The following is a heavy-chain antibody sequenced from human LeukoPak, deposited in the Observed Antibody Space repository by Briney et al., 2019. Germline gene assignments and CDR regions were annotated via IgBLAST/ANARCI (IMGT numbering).Heavy chain of an antibody. Sequence: ASVKVSCKASGYTFTSYYMHWVRQAPGQGLEWMGIINPSGGSTSYAQKFQGRVTMTRDTSTSTVYMELSSLRSEDTAVYYRARAVRPDYYDSSGYNPFDYWGQGTLVTVSS. CDR2: INPSGGST. V-gene: IGHV1-46*01. D-gene: IGHD3-22*01. J-gene: IGHJ4*02. CDR1: GYTFTSYY. CDR3: ARAVRPDYYDSSGYNPFDY.